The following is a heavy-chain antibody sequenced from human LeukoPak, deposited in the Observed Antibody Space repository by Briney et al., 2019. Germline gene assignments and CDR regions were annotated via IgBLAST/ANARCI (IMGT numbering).Heavy chain of an antibody. CDR1: GDSVSSKSAA. CDR3: ARSRAATFDC. CDR2: TYYRSKWSN. J-gene: IGHJ4*02. Sequence: SQTLSLTCAISGDSVSSKSAAWNWIRQSPSRGFEWVGRTYYRSKWSNDYAASVKSRITVNPDTSKNQFSLQLSSVTPEDTAVYYCARSRAATFDCWGQGTLVTVSS. D-gene: IGHD2-15*01. V-gene: IGHV6-1*01.